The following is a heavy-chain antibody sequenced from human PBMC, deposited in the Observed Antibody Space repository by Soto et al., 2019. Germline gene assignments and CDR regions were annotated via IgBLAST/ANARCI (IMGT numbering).Heavy chain of an antibody. CDR2: IGTAGDT. V-gene: IGHV3-13*04. CDR3: ARVSVGASGDYYGMDV. Sequence: EVQLVESGGGLAQPGGSLRLSCAASGFTFSSYDMHWVRQATGKGLEWVSAIGTAGDTYYPGSVKGRFTISRENAKNSLYLQMNSPRAGDTAVYYCARVSVGASGDYYGMDVWGQGTTVTVSS. J-gene: IGHJ6*02. CDR1: GFTFSSYD. D-gene: IGHD1-26*01.